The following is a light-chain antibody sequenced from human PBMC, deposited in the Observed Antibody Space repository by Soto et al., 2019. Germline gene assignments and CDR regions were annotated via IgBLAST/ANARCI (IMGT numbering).Light chain of an antibody. V-gene: IGLV2-14*01. J-gene: IGLJ1*01. CDR1: SSDVGAYNY. CDR2: EVS. CDR3: CLFAGSYTSYV. Sequence: QSVLAQPASVSGSPGQSITISCTGTSSDVGAYNYVSWFQQHPGKAPTLIISEVSNRPSGVSNRFSGSESGNAASLTISGLQAEDEADYYCCLFAGSYTSYVFGTGTKVTVL.